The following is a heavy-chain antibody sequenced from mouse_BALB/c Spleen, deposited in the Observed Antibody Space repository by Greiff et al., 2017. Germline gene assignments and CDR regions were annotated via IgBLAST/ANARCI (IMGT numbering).Heavy chain of an antibody. V-gene: IGHV14-3*02. CDR3: ARSLATYYYAMDY. CDR1: GFNIKDTY. D-gene: IGHD1-2*01. Sequence: VQLKESGAELVKPGASVKLSCTASGFNIKDTYMHWVKQRPEQGLEWIGRIDPANGNTKYDPKFQGKATITADTSSNTAYLQLSSLTSEDTAVYYCARSLATYYYAMDYWGQGTSVTVSS. J-gene: IGHJ4*01. CDR2: IDPANGNT.